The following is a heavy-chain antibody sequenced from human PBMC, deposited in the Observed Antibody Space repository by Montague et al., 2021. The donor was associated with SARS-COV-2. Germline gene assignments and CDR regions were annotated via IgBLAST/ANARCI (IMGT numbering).Heavy chain of an antibody. CDR1: GGSFRWWY. D-gene: IGHD3-22*01. J-gene: IGHJ4*02. CDR3: ARATLGITMIVVVMTAIDYYFDY. CDR2: IHHSGST. V-gene: IGHV4-34*01. Sequence: SETLSLTCAVYGGSFRWWYWGEIRQPPGKKLGWIWKIHHSGSTNYNPSLKSRVTISVDTSKNQFSLKLSSVTAADTAVYYCARATLGITMIVVVMTAIDYYFDYWGQGNLVTVSS.